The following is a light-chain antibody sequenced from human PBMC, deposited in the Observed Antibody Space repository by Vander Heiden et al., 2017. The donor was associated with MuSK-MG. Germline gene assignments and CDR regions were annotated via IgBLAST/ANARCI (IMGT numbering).Light chain of an antibody. J-gene: IGLJ3*02. V-gene: IGLV2-23*02. CDR1: RSDVGGYNH. CDR3: CSYAGSSTWV. Sequence: QSALTQPDSVYGSPGQSITISCTGTRSDVGGYNHVSGYQQHPGKAHNLMFYEVSKRPSGVSNLFSCSKSGNTASLTISGLPAEDEADYYCCSYAGSSTWVFGGGTKLTVL. CDR2: EVS.